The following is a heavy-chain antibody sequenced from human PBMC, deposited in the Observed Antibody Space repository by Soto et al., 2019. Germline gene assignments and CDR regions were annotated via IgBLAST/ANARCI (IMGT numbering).Heavy chain of an antibody. J-gene: IGHJ5*02. CDR1: GGTFSSYA. CDR2: INPNFGTA. V-gene: IGHV1-69*01. Sequence: QVQLVQSGAEVKKPGSSVKVSCKASGGTFSSYAISWVRQAPGQGLEWVGGINPNFGTANYAQKLQGRVTITADESTSTAYMELSSLRSEDTAVYYCARDNPGIAVAISWFDPWGQGTLVTVSS. D-gene: IGHD6-19*01. CDR3: ARDNPGIAVAISWFDP.